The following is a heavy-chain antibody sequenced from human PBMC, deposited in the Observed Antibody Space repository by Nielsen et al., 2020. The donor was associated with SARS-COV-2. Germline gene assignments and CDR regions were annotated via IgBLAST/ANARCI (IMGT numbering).Heavy chain of an antibody. CDR3: AKVDDGADY. CDR1: GFTFDDYA. V-gene: IGHV3-9*01. CDR2: ISWNSGSI. J-gene: IGHJ4*02. D-gene: IGHD1-1*01. Sequence: SLKIFCAASGFTFDDYAMHWVRQAPGKGLEWVSGISWNSGSIGYADSVKGRFTISRDNAKNSLYLQMNSLRAEDTALYYCAKVDDGADYWGQGTLVTVSS.